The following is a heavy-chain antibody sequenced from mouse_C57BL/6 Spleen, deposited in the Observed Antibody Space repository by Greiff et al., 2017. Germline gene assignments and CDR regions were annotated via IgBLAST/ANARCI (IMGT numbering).Heavy chain of an antibody. D-gene: IGHD1-1*01. Sequence: EVKLQESGPVLVKPGASVKMSCKASGYTFTDYYMNWVKQSHGKSLEWIGVINPYNGGTSYNQKFKGKATLTVDKSSSTAYMELNSLTSEDSAVYYCARYWDYYGSSYGYFDVWGTGTTVTVSS. J-gene: IGHJ1*03. CDR2: INPYNGGT. V-gene: IGHV1-19*01. CDR3: ARYWDYYGSSYGYFDV. CDR1: GYTFTDYY.